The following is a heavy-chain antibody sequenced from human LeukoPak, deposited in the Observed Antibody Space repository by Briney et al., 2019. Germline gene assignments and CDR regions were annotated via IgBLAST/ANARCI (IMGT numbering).Heavy chain of an antibody. Sequence: SETLSLTCTVSGGSISSHYWGWIRQPPGKGLEWIGYIYYSGTTHYNPSLKNRVTISIDTSKNQFSLRLSSVTAADTAVYYCVREGGGSYGYAFDIWGQGTMVTVSS. CDR1: GGSISSHY. CDR2: IYYSGTT. J-gene: IGHJ3*02. CDR3: VREGGGSYGYAFDI. D-gene: IGHD1-26*01. V-gene: IGHV4-59*11.